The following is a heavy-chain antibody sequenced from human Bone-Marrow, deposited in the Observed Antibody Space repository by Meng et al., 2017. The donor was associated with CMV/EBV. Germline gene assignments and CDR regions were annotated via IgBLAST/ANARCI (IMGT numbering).Heavy chain of an antibody. CDR2: ISSSSSYI. V-gene: IGHV3-21*01. CDR1: GFTFSSYS. CDR3: ARARYHYYDSSGYMN. Sequence: GESLKISCAASGFTFSSYSMNWVRQAPGKGLEWVSSISSSSSYIYYADSVKGRFTISRDNAKNSLYLQMNSLRAEDTAVYYCARARYHYYDSSGYMNWGQGTLVTVSS. J-gene: IGHJ4*02. D-gene: IGHD3-22*01.